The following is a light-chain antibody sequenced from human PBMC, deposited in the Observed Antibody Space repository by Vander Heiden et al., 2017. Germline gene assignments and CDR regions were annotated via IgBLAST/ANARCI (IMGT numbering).Light chain of an antibody. CDR3: QQRSHWLT. CDR2: DAS. CDR1: QTIGTY. Sequence: EVVLTQSPATLSLSPGGRATLSCRASQTIGTYLAWYQQKPGQAPRLLIADASNRATGIPTRFSGSGSGTDFTLTINSLETEDFAVYYCQQRSHWLTFGGGTKVEIK. V-gene: IGKV3-11*01. J-gene: IGKJ4*01.